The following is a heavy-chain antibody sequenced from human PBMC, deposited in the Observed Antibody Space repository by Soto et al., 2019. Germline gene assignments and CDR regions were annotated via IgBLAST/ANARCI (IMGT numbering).Heavy chain of an antibody. CDR3: TTGPPTPPPYYYDSSGYAGFQH. J-gene: IGHJ1*01. D-gene: IGHD3-22*01. V-gene: IGHV3-15*07. CDR1: GFTFSNAW. Sequence: GGSLRLSCAASGFTFSNAWMNWVRQAPGKGLEWVGRIKSKTDGGTTDYAAPVKGRFTISRDDSKNTLYLQMNSLKTEDTAVYYRTTGPPTPPPYYYDSSGYAGFQHWGQGTLVTVSS. CDR2: IKSKTDGGTT.